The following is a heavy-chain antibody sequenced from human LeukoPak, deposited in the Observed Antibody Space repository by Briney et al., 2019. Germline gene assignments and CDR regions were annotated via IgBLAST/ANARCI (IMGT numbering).Heavy chain of an antibody. D-gene: IGHD4-17*01. CDR3: AREDLFSTTVTTPGTYGMDV. CDR2: IIPILGIA. J-gene: IGHJ6*02. Sequence: GASVKVSCKASGGTFSIYAISWVRQAPGQGLEWMGRIIPILGIANYAQKSQGRVTITADKSTSTAYMELSSLRSEDTAVYYCAREDLFSTTVTTPGTYGMDVWGQGPTVTVSS. V-gene: IGHV1-69*04. CDR1: GGTFSIYA.